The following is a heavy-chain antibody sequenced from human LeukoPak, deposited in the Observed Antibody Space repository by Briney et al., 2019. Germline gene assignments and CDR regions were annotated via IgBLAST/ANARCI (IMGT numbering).Heavy chain of an antibody. CDR1: AGAFSSYA. V-gene: IGHV1-69*05. J-gene: IGHJ4*02. CDR3: ARSSLWTYYFDY. CDR2: IIPIFGTA. D-gene: IGHD3-10*01. Sequence: GASVKVSCKASAGAFSSYAISWVRQAPGQGLEWMGGIIPIFGTANYAQKFQGRVTITTDESTSTAYMELSSLRSEDTAVYYCARSSLWTYYFDYWGQGTLVTVSS.